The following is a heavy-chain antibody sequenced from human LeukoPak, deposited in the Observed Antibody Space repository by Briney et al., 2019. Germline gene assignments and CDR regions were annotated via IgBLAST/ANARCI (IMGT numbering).Heavy chain of an antibody. V-gene: IGHV1-2*02. CDR1: GYTFTGYY. J-gene: IGHJ4*02. D-gene: IGHD1-26*01. CDR2: VNPNSGGT. CDR3: ARGLVGSLDFDY. Sequence: ASVEVSCKASGYTFTGYYMRWVRQAPGQGLEWMGWVNPNSGGTNYAQKFQGRVTMTRDTSISTAYMELSRLRSDDTAVYYCARGLVGSLDFDYWGQGTLVTVSS.